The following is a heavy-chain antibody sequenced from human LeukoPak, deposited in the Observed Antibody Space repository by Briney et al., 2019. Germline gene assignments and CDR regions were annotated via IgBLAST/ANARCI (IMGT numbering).Heavy chain of an antibody. D-gene: IGHD2-8*02. J-gene: IGHJ4*02. CDR3: AKDYWWAFTN. Sequence: GGSLRLSCAASGFTFSSYAINWVRQAPGKGLEWVAFIRYDGTNKYYADSVRGRFTISRDNSKNTLYLQMNSLRAEDTAVYYCAKDYWWAFTNWGQGTLVTVSS. CDR2: IRYDGTNK. V-gene: IGHV3-30*02. CDR1: GFTFSSYA.